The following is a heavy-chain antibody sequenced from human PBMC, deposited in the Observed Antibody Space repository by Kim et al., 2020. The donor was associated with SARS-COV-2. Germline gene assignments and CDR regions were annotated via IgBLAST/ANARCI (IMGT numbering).Heavy chain of an antibody. J-gene: IGHJ4*02. CDR1: GFTFSSYA. D-gene: IGHD3-10*01. V-gene: IGHV3-30*04. Sequence: GGSLRLSCAASGFTFSSYAMHWVRQAPGKGLEWVAVISYDGSNKYYADSVKGRFTISRDNSKNTLYLQMNSLRAEDTAVYYCATPVRGVIITGIDYWGQGTLVTVSS. CDR2: ISYDGSNK. CDR3: ATPVRGVIITGIDY.